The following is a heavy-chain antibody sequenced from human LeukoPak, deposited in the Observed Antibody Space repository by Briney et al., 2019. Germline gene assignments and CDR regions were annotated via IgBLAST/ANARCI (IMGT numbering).Heavy chain of an antibody. CDR3: AKDPGVQLWLWSFDY. V-gene: IGHV3-48*02. D-gene: IGHD5-18*01. CDR1: GFTFSSYN. Sequence: GGSLRLSCAASGFTFSSYNMNWVRQAPGKGLEWVSYISSSSSTIYYADSVKGRFTISRDNAKNSLYLQMNSLRDEDTAVYYCAKDPGVQLWLWSFDYWGQGTLVTVSS. CDR2: ISSSSSTI. J-gene: IGHJ4*02.